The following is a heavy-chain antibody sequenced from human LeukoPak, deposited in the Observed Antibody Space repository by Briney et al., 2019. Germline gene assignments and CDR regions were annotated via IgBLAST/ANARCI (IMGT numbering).Heavy chain of an antibody. CDR1: GFTFSNYS. CDR2: ISYDGGNK. V-gene: IGHV3-30-3*01. Sequence: GGSLRLSCAASGFTFSNYSIRWVRQAPGKGLEWVAVISYDGGNKYYADSVKGRFTISRDNSKNTLYLQMNSLRAEDTAVYYCARDRLTGFDAFDIWGQGTMVTVSS. CDR3: ARDRLTGFDAFDI. D-gene: IGHD7-27*01. J-gene: IGHJ3*02.